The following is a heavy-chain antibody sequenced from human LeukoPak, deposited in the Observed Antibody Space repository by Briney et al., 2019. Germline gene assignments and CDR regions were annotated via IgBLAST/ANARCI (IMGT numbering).Heavy chain of an antibody. D-gene: IGHD2-21*02. Sequence: VQPGGSLRLSCAASGFSVSNDYMSWVRQAPGKGLEWVSALYSGGTTYYADSVKGRFTISSDNSKNTLFLQMNSLRADDTAVYYCARATSDTANFAYWGQGTLVTVSS. CDR1: GFSVSNDY. CDR3: ARATSDTANFAY. CDR2: LYSGGTT. V-gene: IGHV3-66*01. J-gene: IGHJ4*01.